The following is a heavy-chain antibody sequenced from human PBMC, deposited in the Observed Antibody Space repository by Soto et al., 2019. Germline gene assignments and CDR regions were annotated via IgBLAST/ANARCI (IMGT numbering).Heavy chain of an antibody. V-gene: IGHV3-7*01. CDR3: ARDREAYCGGDCYPFDY. CDR2: IKQDGSEK. D-gene: IGHD2-21*01. CDR1: GFTFSSYW. Sequence: GGSLRLSCAASGFTFSSYWMSWVRQAPGKGLEWVANIKQDGSEKYYVDSVQGRLTISKDNAKNSLYLKMNSLRAEDTAVYYCARDREAYCGGDCYPFDYWGQGTLVTVSS. J-gene: IGHJ4*02.